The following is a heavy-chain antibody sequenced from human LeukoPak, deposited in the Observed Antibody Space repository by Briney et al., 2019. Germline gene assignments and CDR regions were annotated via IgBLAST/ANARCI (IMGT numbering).Heavy chain of an antibody. CDR2: IYYSGST. J-gene: IGHJ4*02. CDR1: GGSISSYY. D-gene: IGHD3-10*01. V-gene: IGHV4-39*07. CDR3: ARDPHYDYYGSVDY. Sequence: SETLSLTCTVSGGSISSYYWGWIRQPPGKGLEWIGSIYYSGSTYYNPSLKSRVTISVDTSKNQFSLKLSSVTAADTAVYYCARDPHYDYYGSVDYWGQGTLVTVSS.